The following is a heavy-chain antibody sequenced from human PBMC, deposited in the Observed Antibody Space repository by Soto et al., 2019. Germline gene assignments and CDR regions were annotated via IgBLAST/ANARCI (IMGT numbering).Heavy chain of an antibody. CDR1: GFTFSSYG. CDR2: IWYDGSNK. Sequence: GGSLRLSCAASGFTFSSYGMHWVRQAPGKGLEWVAVIWYDGSNKYYADSVKGRFTISRDNSKNTLYLQMNSLRAEDTAVYYCARAQGGTHIALIDYWGQGTLVTVSS. V-gene: IGHV3-33*01. D-gene: IGHD3-16*01. CDR3: ARAQGGTHIALIDY. J-gene: IGHJ4*02.